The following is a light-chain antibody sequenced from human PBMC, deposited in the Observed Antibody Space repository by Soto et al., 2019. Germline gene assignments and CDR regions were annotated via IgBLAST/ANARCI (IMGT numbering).Light chain of an antibody. Sequence: EIVVTQSPATLSVSPGEGATLSCRASQSVGSLLAWYQQKPGQAPRLLIYGASTRATGIPARFSGSGSGTEFTLTINSLQTEDFGLYYCQQYNSWPRTFGQGTKVDIK. J-gene: IGKJ1*01. CDR3: QQYNSWPRT. CDR1: QSVGSL. V-gene: IGKV3-15*01. CDR2: GAS.